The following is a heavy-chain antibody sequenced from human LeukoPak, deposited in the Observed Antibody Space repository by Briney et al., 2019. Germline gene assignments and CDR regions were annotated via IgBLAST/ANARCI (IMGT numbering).Heavy chain of an antibody. D-gene: IGHD6-13*01. CDR1: GFTFTNHW. CDR3: AKGEEKGESVSSSWPFDY. V-gene: IGHV3-53*05. J-gene: IGHJ4*02. Sequence: SGGSLRLSCAASGFTFTNHWMSWVRQAPGKGLECVSVLYSGGAAYYADSVKGRFTISRDNSKNSLYLQMNSLRTEDTALYYCAKGEEKGESVSSSWPFDYWGQGTLVTVSS. CDR2: LYSGGAA.